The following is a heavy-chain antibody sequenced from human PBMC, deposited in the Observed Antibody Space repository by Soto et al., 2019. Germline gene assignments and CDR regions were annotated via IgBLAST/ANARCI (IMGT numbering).Heavy chain of an antibody. CDR3: ARESGSYLGDYYYYGMDV. V-gene: IGHV4-34*01. Sequence: PSETLSLTCAVYGGSFSGYYWIWIRQPTGKGLEWIGEINHSGSTNYNPSLKSRVTISVDTSKNQFSLKLSSVTAADTAVYYCARESGSYLGDYYYYGMDVWVQGTTVTVSS. D-gene: IGHD1-26*01. CDR2: INHSGST. J-gene: IGHJ6*02. CDR1: GGSFSGYY.